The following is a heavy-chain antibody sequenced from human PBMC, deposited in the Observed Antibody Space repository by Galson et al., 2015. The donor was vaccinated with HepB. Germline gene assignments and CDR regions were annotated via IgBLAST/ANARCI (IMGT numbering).Heavy chain of an antibody. Sequence: SLRLSCAASGFTFSNAWMSWVRQAPGKGLEWVGRIKSKTDGGTTDYAAPVKGRFTISRDDSKNTLYLQMNSLKTEDTAVYCCTTDGRYYDFWSGYYYGMDVWGQGTTVTVSS. CDR2: IKSKTDGGTT. D-gene: IGHD3-3*01. CDR3: TTDGRYYDFWSGYYYGMDV. J-gene: IGHJ6*02. V-gene: IGHV3-15*01. CDR1: GFTFSNAW.